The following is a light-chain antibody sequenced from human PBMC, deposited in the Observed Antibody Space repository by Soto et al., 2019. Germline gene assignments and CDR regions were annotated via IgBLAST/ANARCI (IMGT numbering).Light chain of an antibody. V-gene: IGKV3-20*01. Sequence: EIVLTQSPGTLSLSPGERATLSCRASQSVSSSYLAWYQQKPGQAPRLLIHGASSRATGIPDKFSGSGSGTDFTLTISRLEPEDFAVYYCQQFGGSPPVTFGGGTKVEIK. CDR1: QSVSSSY. CDR2: GAS. CDR3: QQFGGSPPVT. J-gene: IGKJ4*01.